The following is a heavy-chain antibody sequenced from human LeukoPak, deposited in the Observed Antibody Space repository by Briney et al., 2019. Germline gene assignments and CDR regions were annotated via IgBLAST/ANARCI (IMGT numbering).Heavy chain of an antibody. CDR2: ISWNSGSI. Sequence: GGSLRLSCAASGFTFDDYAMPWVRQAPGKGLVWVSGISWNSGSIGYADAVKGRFTISRDNAKNSLYLQMNSLRAEDTALYYCAKPSSALIVVVTHFDYWGQGTLVTVSS. CDR1: GFTFDDYA. D-gene: IGHD3-22*01. V-gene: IGHV3-9*01. CDR3: AKPSSALIVVVTHFDY. J-gene: IGHJ4*02.